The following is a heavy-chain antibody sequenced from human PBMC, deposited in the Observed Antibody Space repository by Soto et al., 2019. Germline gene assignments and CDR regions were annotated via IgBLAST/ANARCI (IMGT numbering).Heavy chain of an antibody. V-gene: IGHV4-30-4*02. CDR1: GVSISSGDYY. CDR2: IYYSENT. CDR3: ARRGYGPGFPYYYGMDV. Sequence: SETLSLTCTVSGVSISSGDYYWSWIRQPPGKGLEWIGYIYYSENTYSNPSLKSRVAISGDTSKNQFSLKLSSVTAADTAVYYCARRGYGPGFPYYYGMDVWGQGTTVTVSS. J-gene: IGHJ6*02. D-gene: IGHD3-10*01.